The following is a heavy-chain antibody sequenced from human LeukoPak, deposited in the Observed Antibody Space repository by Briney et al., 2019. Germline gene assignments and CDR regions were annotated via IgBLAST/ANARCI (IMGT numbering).Heavy chain of an antibody. CDR1: GYSFTSYW. V-gene: IGHV5-51*01. J-gene: IGHJ3*02. Sequence: GESLKISCKGSGYSFTSYWISWVRQMPGKGLEWMGIICPGDSDTRYSPSFQGQVTISADKSISTAYLQWSSLKASDTAMYYCARPSPYYYDSSGYYYGVRSAFDIWGQGTMVTVSS. D-gene: IGHD3-22*01. CDR2: ICPGDSDT. CDR3: ARPSPYYYDSSGYYYGVRSAFDI.